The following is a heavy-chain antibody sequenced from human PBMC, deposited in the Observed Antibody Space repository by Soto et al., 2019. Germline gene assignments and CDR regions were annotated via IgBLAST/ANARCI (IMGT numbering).Heavy chain of an antibody. CDR1: GGSISSYY. CDR3: ARRYGYYFDY. V-gene: IGHV4-59*08. J-gene: IGHJ4*02. CDR2: IYYSGST. D-gene: IGHD4-17*01. Sequence: SETLSLTCTISGGSISSYYWSWIRQPPGKGLEWIGYIYYSGSTNYNPSLKSRVTISVDTSKNQLSLKLSSVTAADTAVYYCARRYGYYFDYWGQGTLVTVSS.